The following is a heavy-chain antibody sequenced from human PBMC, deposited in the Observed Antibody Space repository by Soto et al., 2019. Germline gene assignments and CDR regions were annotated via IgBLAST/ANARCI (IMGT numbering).Heavy chain of an antibody. Sequence: QVQLVQSGAEVKKPGASVKVSCKASGYTFTSYDINWVRQATGQGLEWMGWMNPNSGNTGHAQKFQGRVTMTRNNTRSTAERELSSLRSADTAVYYCAITPLRFGEHHYWGQGTLVTVSS. V-gene: IGHV1-8*01. CDR2: MNPNSGNT. CDR3: AITPLRFGEHHY. CDR1: GYTFTSYD. D-gene: IGHD3-10*01. J-gene: IGHJ4*02.